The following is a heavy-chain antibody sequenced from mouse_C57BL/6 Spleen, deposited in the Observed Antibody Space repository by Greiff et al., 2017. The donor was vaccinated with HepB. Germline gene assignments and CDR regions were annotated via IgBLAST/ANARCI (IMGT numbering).Heavy chain of an antibody. J-gene: IGHJ1*03. D-gene: IGHD1-1*01. CDR1: GYTFTDYY. Sequence: EVQLQQSGPELVKPGASVKISCKASGYTFTDYYMNWVKQSHGKSLEWIGDINPNNGGTSYNQKFKGKATLTVDKSSSTAYMELRSLTSEDSAVYYCAKYYYGRGGWYFDVWGTGTTVTVSS. CDR3: AKYYYGRGGWYFDV. V-gene: IGHV1-26*01. CDR2: INPNNGGT.